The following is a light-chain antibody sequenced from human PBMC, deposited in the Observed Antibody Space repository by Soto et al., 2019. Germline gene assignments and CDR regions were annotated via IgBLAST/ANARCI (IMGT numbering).Light chain of an antibody. CDR1: SSNIGAGYD. CDR3: QSYDSSLSGYV. V-gene: IGLV1-40*01. J-gene: IGLJ1*01. Sequence: QSVLTQPPSVSGSPGQSVTISCTWSSSNIGAGYDVHWYQQLPGTAPKLLIYGNSNRPSGVPDRFSGSKSGTSASLAITGLQAEDEADYYCQSYDSSLSGYVFGTGTKVTVL. CDR2: GNS.